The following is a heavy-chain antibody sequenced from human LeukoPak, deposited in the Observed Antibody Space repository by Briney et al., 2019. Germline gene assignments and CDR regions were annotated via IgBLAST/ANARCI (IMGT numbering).Heavy chain of an antibody. V-gene: IGHV3-21*06. CDR2: TDTSGSYI. Sequence: GGSLRLSCAASGFTFSNYGMNWVRQAPGKGLEWVSFTDTSGSYIYYGDSVKGRFTISRDNAKNLLFLQMNSLRAEDTAVYYCARYRGLGGGYYFDYWGQGTLVTVSS. D-gene: IGHD5-12*01. CDR3: ARYRGLGGGYYFDY. CDR1: GFTFSNYG. J-gene: IGHJ4*02.